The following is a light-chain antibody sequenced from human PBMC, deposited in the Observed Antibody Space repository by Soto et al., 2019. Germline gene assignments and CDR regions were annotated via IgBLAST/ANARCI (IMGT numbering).Light chain of an antibody. CDR1: QSVSSY. CDR2: CAA. V-gene: IGKV3-20*01. CDR3: QQYGSSGT. Sequence: DIVLTQSPGPLSLSPGERATPSCRSSQSVSSYLAWYQQKPSQAPRLLIYCAANRATGIPDRFSGSGSGTDFTLTISRLEPEDFAVYYCQQYGSSGTFGQGTKVDI. J-gene: IGKJ1*01.